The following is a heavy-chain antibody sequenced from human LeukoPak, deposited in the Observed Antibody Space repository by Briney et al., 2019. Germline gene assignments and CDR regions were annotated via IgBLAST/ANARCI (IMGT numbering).Heavy chain of an antibody. CDR3: ARVYETSGYYFVDY. CDR1: GYSISSGYY. V-gene: IGHV4-38-2*02. Sequence: SETPSLTCTVSGYSISSGYYWGWIRQPPGKGLEWIGTIYQSGSPYYNPFLKSRVTISVDTSKNQFSLKLSSVTAADTAVYYCARVYETSGYYFVDYWGQGTLVTVSS. CDR2: IYQSGSP. J-gene: IGHJ4*02. D-gene: IGHD3-22*01.